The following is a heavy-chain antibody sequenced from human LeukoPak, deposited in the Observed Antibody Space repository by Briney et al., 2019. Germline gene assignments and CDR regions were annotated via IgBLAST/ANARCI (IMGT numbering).Heavy chain of an antibody. V-gene: IGHV4-59*01. CDR1: GGSISSYY. D-gene: IGHD6-13*01. J-gene: IGHJ5*02. CDR2: IYYSGST. Sequence: AETLSLTCTVSGGSISSYYWSWIRQPPGKGLEWIGYIYYSGSTNYNPSLKSRVTISVDTSKNQFSLKLSSVTAADTAVYYCARHKQLVPLGWFDPWGQGTLVTVSS. CDR3: ARHKQLVPLGWFDP.